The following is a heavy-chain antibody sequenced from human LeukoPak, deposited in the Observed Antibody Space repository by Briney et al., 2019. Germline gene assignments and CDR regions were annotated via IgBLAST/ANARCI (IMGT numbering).Heavy chain of an antibody. V-gene: IGHV4-39*07. Sequence: SETLSLTCTVSGGSISSNTYYWGWIRQPPGKGLEWIGSIYYSGSTYYNPSLKSRVTISVDTSKNQFSLKLSSVTAADTAVYYCAREAYYYDSSGYYGRYFDYWGQGTLVTVSS. J-gene: IGHJ4*02. CDR2: IYYSGST. D-gene: IGHD3-22*01. CDR3: AREAYYYDSSGYYGRYFDY. CDR1: GGSISSNTYY.